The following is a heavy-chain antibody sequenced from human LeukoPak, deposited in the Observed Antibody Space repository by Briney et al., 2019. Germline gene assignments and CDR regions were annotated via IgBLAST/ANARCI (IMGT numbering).Heavy chain of an antibody. V-gene: IGHV5-51*01. D-gene: IGHD3-10*01. CDR2: IYPGDSDT. CDR3: ARTDYYGSGTYAFDI. Sequence: GEPLKISCKGSGYSFTSYWIGWVRQIPGKGLEWMGIIYPGDSDTRYSPSFQGQVTISADKSISTAYLQWSSLKASDTAMYYCARTDYYGSGTYAFDIWGQGTMVTVSS. CDR1: GYSFTSYW. J-gene: IGHJ3*02.